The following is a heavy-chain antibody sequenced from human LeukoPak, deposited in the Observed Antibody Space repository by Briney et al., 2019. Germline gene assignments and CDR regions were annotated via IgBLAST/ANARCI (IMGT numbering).Heavy chain of an antibody. CDR3: ARGRYYYDSSGYYPAFDY. CDR2: IYYSGST. D-gene: IGHD3-22*01. J-gene: IGHJ4*02. Sequence: SETLSLTCTVSGGSISSYYWSWIRQPPGKGLEWIGYIYYSGSTNYNPSLKSRVTISVDTSKNQFSLKLSSVTAADTAVYYCARGRYYYDSSGYYPAFDYWGQGTLVTVFS. V-gene: IGHV4-59*01. CDR1: GGSISSYY.